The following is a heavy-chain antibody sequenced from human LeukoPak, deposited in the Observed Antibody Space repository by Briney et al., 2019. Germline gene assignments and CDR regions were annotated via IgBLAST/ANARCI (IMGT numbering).Heavy chain of an antibody. J-gene: IGHJ4*02. Sequence: PGGSLRLSCAASGFTFSSYAMNWVRQAPGKGLEWVSGLSGSSGATYYVDSVKGRFTISRDNSKNTLYLQMNSLRAEDTAVYYCAKDALISFRGAWSQSDSWGQGTLVTVSS. D-gene: IGHD3-16*02. CDR3: AKDALISFRGAWSQSDS. CDR1: GFTFSSYA. V-gene: IGHV3-23*01. CDR2: LSGSSGAT.